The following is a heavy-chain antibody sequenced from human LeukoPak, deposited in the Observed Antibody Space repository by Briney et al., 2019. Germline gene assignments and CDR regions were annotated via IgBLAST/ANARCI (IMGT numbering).Heavy chain of an antibody. Sequence: GGSLRLSCAASGFTFSSYAMHWVRQAPGKGLEWVAVISYDGSNKYYADSVKGRFTISRDNSKNTLYLQVNSLRAEDTAVYYCARDAMVATLVYIDYWGQGTLVTVSS. CDR3: ARDAMVATLVYIDY. J-gene: IGHJ4*02. V-gene: IGHV3-30*04. D-gene: IGHD5-12*01. CDR1: GFTFSSYA. CDR2: ISYDGSNK.